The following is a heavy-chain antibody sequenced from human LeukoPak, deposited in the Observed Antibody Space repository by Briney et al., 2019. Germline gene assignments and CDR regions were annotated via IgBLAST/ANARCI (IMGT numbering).Heavy chain of an antibody. CDR3: ARDPNGDYIGTFDM. CDR1: GFTFSSYA. CDR2: ISGSGGST. Sequence: GGSLRLPCAASGFTFSSYAMSWVRQAPGKGLEWVSAISGSGGSTYYADSVKGRFTISRDNSKNTLYLQMNSLRVEDTAMYFCARDPNGDYIGTFDMWGRGTMVSVSS. V-gene: IGHV3-23*01. D-gene: IGHD4-17*01. J-gene: IGHJ3*02.